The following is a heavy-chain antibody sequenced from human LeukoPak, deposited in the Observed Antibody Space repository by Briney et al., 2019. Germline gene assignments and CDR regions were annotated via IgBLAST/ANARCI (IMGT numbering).Heavy chain of an antibody. J-gene: IGHJ4*02. D-gene: IGHD2-21*01. CDR1: GGTFSSYA. CDR3: AREVVYGGYCGGDCYYFDY. V-gene: IGHV1-69*13. CDR2: IIPIFGTA. Sequence: VASVKVSCKASGGTFSSYAISWVRQAPGQGLEWMGGIIPIFGTANYAQKFQGRVTITADESTSTAYMELSSLRSEDTAVYYCAREVVYGGYCGGDCYYFDYWGQGTLVTVSS.